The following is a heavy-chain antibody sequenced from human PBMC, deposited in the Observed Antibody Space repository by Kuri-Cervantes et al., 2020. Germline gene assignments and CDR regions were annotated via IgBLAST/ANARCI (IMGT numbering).Heavy chain of an antibody. Sequence: ASVKVSCKASGYTFTSYYMHWVRQAPGQGLEWMGIINLSGGSTNYAQKFQGRVTMTRDTSMSTVYMELSSLRSEDTAVYYCAKDGPGYGEDFDYWGQGTLVTVSS. D-gene: IGHD4-17*01. CDR3: AKDGPGYGEDFDY. CDR1: GYTFTSYY. J-gene: IGHJ4*02. V-gene: IGHV1-46*01. CDR2: INLSGGST.